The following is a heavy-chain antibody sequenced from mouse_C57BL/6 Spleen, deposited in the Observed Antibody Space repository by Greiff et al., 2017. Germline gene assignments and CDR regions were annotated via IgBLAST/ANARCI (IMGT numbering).Heavy chain of an antibody. D-gene: IGHD2-5*01. CDR1: GFTFSSYA. CDR2: ISDGGSYT. V-gene: IGHV5-4*01. J-gene: IGHJ4*01. CDR3: ARDEDYSNFYAMDY. Sequence: EVKLQESGGGLVKPGGSLKLSCAASGFTFSSYAMSWVRQTPEKRLEWVATISDGGSYTYYPDNVKGRFTISRDNAKNNLYLQMSHLKSEDTAMYYCARDEDYSNFYAMDYWGQGTSVTVSS.